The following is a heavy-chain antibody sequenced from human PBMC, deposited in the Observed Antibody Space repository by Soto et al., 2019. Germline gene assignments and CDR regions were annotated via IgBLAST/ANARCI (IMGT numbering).Heavy chain of an antibody. CDR1: GYSFTSYW. CDR2: IYPGDSDT. Sequence: PGESLKISCKGSGYSFTSYWIGWVRQVPGKGLEWMGIIYPGDSDTRYSPSFQGQVTISADKSISTAYLQWSSLKASDTAMYYCARHLDEDTAMAPYYYYGMDVWGQGTTVTVSS. D-gene: IGHD5-18*01. J-gene: IGHJ6*02. CDR3: ARHLDEDTAMAPYYYYGMDV. V-gene: IGHV5-51*01.